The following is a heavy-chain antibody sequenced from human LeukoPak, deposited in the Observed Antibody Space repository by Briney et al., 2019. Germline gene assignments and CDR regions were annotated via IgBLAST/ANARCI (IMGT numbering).Heavy chain of an antibody. CDR1: GYTFINHW. CDR2: IYPGDSDT. Sequence: GESLQISCKGSGYTFINHWIGWVRQMPGKGLEWMGIIYPGDSDTRYSPSFQGQVTISADRSISTAYLQWSSLKASDTAMYYCVRAYSGSYKVDYWGQGTLVTVSS. V-gene: IGHV5-51*01. J-gene: IGHJ4*02. D-gene: IGHD1-26*01. CDR3: VRAYSGSYKVDY.